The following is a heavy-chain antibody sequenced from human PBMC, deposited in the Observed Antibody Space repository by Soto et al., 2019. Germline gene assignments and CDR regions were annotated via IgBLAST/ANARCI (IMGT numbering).Heavy chain of an antibody. CDR2: IYTGGST. J-gene: IGHJ4*02. V-gene: IGHV3-53*01. Sequence: PGGSLRLSCTTSGFTVGGSYMIWVRQAPGRGLEWVSVIYTGGSTYYADSVKGRFTISRDNSKNTLYLQMHGLRAEDTALYYCARVSTTAKTFDYWGQGTLVTVSS. CDR1: GFTVGGSY. CDR3: ARVSTTAKTFDY.